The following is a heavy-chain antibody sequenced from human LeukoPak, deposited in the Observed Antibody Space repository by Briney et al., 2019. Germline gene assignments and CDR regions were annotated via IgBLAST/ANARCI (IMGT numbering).Heavy chain of an antibody. CDR3: ARAGIAARQGYYYMDV. V-gene: IGHV1-2*02. D-gene: IGHD6-6*01. J-gene: IGHJ6*03. Sequence: ASLKVSCKASGYTFTGYYLHWVRQAPGHGLEWMGWITPNNGVSYYAQSFQGRVTMTRDTSISTAYMELSRLRSDDTAVYYCARAGIAARQGYYYMDVWGKGTTVTVSS. CDR2: ITPNNGVS. CDR1: GYTFTGYY.